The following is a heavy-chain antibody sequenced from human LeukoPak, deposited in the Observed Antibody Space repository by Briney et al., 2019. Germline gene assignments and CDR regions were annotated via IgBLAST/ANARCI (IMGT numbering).Heavy chain of an antibody. D-gene: IGHD3-3*01. CDR2: IYYSGST. CDR3: ARGVLNGFSYFDY. J-gene: IGHJ4*02. Sequence: SETLSLTCTVWGGSISSYYWSWIRQPPGKGLEWIGYIYYSGSTNYNPSLKSRVTISVDTSKNQFSLKLSSVTAADTAVYYCARGVLNGFSYFDYWGQGTLVTVSS. V-gene: IGHV4-59*01. CDR1: GGSISSYY.